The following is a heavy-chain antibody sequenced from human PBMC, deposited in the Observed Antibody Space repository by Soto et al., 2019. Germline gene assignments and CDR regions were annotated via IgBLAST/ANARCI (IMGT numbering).Heavy chain of an antibody. D-gene: IGHD3-10*01. V-gene: IGHV1-69*01. CDR3: ARDRDGSGSYRRGWWYYYGMDV. Sequence: QVQLVQSGAEVKKPGSSVKVSCKASGGTFSSYAISWVRQAPGQGLEWMGGIIPIFGTANYAQKFQGRVKITAGESTSTASMELSSLRSEGTDVYYCARDRDGSGSYRRGWWYYYGMDVWAQGTTVSVSS. CDR2: IIPIFGTA. J-gene: IGHJ6*02. CDR1: GGTFSSYA.